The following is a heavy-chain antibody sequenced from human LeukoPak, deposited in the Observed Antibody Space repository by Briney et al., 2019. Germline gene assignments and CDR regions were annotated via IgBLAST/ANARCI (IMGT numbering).Heavy chain of an antibody. CDR1: GFTFTSSA. CDR3: AAAGNYDFWSGYFTFDY. Sequence: SVKVSCKASGFTFTSSAVQWVRQARGQRLEWIGWIVVGSGNTNYAQKFQERVTITRDMSTSTAYMELSSLRSEDTAVYYCAAAGNYDFWSGYFTFDYWGQETLVTVSS. V-gene: IGHV1-58*01. D-gene: IGHD3-3*01. J-gene: IGHJ4*02. CDR2: IVVGSGNT.